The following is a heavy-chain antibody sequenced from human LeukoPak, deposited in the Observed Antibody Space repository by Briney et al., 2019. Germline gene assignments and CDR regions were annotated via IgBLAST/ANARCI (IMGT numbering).Heavy chain of an antibody. CDR3: ARGKNPGQFDY. CDR2: IYPGDSDT. J-gene: IGHJ4*02. V-gene: IGHV5-51*01. D-gene: IGHD1-14*01. CDR1: GYSFTSYW. Sequence: LGESLKISCKGSGYSFTSYWIGWVRQMPGKGLEWRGIIYPGDSDTRYSPSFQGQDTISADKSISTAYLQCSSLKASDTAIYNCARGKNPGQFDYWGQGTLVTASS.